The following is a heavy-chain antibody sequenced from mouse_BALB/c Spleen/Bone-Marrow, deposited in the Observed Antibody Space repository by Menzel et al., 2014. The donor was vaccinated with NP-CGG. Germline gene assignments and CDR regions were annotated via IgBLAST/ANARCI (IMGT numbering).Heavy chain of an antibody. CDR2: IYPGDGDT. V-gene: IGHV1-80*01. D-gene: IGHD1-1*01. CDR3: ARRDGSTYYYAMDY. Sequence: VQLQQSGAELVRPGSSVKISCKASGYAFSNYWMNWVKQRSGQGLEWIGQIYPGDGDTNYNGKFKGKATLTADKSSSTAYMQLSSLTSEDSAVYFCARRDGSTYYYAMDYWGQGTSVTVSS. CDR1: GYAFSNYW. J-gene: IGHJ4*01.